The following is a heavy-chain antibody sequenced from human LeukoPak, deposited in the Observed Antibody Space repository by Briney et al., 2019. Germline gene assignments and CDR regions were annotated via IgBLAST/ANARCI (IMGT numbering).Heavy chain of an antibody. CDR3: AKVGDGSGSYSDY. V-gene: IGHV3-30*02. CDR1: GFTFSSYA. CDR2: IRYDGSNK. Sequence: GGSLRLSCAASGFTFSSYAMSWVRQAPGKGLEWVAFIRYDGSNKYYADSVKGRFTISRDNSKNTLYLQMNSLRAEDTAVYYCAKVGDGSGSYSDYWGQGTLVTVSS. D-gene: IGHD3-10*01. J-gene: IGHJ4*02.